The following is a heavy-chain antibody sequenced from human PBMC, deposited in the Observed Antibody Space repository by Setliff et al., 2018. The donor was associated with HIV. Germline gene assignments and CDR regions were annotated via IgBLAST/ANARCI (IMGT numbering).Heavy chain of an antibody. CDR1: GFTFSSYG. V-gene: IGHV3-49*04. Sequence: LRLSCAASGFTFSSYGMQWVRRAPGKGLEWVAFIRSQGYGGTTEYAASVKGRFTLSRDDSKSVVYLQMNSLKTGDTGVYYCTRDRPGVTLIPGGPDYWGQGTLVTVSS. CDR2: IRSQGYGGTT. CDR3: TRDRPGVTLIPGGPDY. D-gene: IGHD3-22*01. J-gene: IGHJ4*02.